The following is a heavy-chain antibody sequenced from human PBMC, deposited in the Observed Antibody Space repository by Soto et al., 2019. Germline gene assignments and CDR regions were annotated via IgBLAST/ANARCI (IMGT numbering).Heavy chain of an antibody. V-gene: IGHV4-34*01. J-gene: IGHJ4*02. CDR1: GGSFSGYY. CDR3: ARGHYYYDSSGYYHPPDY. CDR2: INHSGST. Sequence: ETLSLTCAVYGGSFSGYYWSWIRQPPGKGLEWIGEINHSGSTNYNPSLKSRVTISVDTSKNQFSLKLSSVTAADTAVYYCARGHYYYDSSGYYHPPDYWGQGTLVTVSS. D-gene: IGHD3-22*01.